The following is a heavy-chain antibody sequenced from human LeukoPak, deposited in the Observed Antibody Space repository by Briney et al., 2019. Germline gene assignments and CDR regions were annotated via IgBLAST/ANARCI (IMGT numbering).Heavy chain of an antibody. CDR1: GYTFTSYY. V-gene: IGHV1-46*01. Sequence: ASVKVSCKASGYTFTSYYMHWVRQAPGQGLEWMGIINPCAGSTSYAQKFQGRVTMTRDTSTSTVYMELSSLRSEDTAVYYCARGPHVDTAKMDVWGQGTTVTVSS. CDR2: INPCAGST. D-gene: IGHD5-18*01. J-gene: IGHJ6*02. CDR3: ARGPHVDTAKMDV.